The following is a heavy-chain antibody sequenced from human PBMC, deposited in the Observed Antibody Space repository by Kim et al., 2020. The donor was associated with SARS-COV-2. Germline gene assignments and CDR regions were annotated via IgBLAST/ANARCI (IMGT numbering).Heavy chain of an antibody. J-gene: IGHJ6*02. Sequence: GGSLRLSCAASGFTLSSYVMNWVRQAPGKGLEWVSGISGGGGGTYYTDSVKGRFTVSRDNSKNTLDLQMNSLRAEDTAVYYCAKDGYSNGYYYAMDVWGQGTSVTVSS. V-gene: IGHV3-23*01. D-gene: IGHD4-4*01. CDR2: ISGGGGGT. CDR3: AKDGYSNGYYYAMDV. CDR1: GFTLSSYV.